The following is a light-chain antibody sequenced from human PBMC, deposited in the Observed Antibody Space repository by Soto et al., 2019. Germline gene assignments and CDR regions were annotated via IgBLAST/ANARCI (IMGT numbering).Light chain of an antibody. CDR1: QSVSSN. Sequence: ETVMTQYPATLSVSPGERATLSCRASQSVSSNLAWYQQKPGQAPRLLIYGASTRATGIPASFSGSGSGTDFTLTIGSLAPEDSAVYYCQQYGSSGTFGQGTKVDIK. V-gene: IGKV3-15*01. J-gene: IGKJ1*01. CDR3: QQYGSSGT. CDR2: GAS.